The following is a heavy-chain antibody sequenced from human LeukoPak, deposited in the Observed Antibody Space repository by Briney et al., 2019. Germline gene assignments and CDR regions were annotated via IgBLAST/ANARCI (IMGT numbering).Heavy chain of an antibody. V-gene: IGHV1-69*05. D-gene: IGHD4-23*01. CDR3: ARAMVVTPGYYYMDV. CDR1: GGTFSSYA. Sequence: ASVKVSCKASGGTFSSYAISWVRQAPGQGLEWMGGIIPIFGTANYAQKFQGRVTITTDESTSTAYMELSSLRSEDTAVYYCARAMVVTPGYYYMDVWGKGTTVTASS. J-gene: IGHJ6*03. CDR2: IIPIFGTA.